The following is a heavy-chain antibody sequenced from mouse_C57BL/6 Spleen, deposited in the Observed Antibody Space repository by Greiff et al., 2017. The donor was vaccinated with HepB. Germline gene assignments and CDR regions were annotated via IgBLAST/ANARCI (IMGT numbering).Heavy chain of an antibody. CDR3: ARYRAVVAPFAY. CDR2: IRNKANGYTT. V-gene: IGHV7-3*01. J-gene: IGHJ3*01. D-gene: IGHD1-1*01. Sequence: EVQLVESGGGLVQPGGSLSLSCAASGFTFTDYYMSWVRQPPGKALEWLGFIRNKANGYTTEYSASVKGRFTISRDNSQSILYLQMNALRAEDSATYYCARYRAVVAPFAYWGQGTLVTVSA. CDR1: GFTFTDYY.